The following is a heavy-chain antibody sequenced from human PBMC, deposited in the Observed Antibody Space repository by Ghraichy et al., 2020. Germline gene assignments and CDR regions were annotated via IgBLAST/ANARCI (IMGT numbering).Heavy chain of an antibody. D-gene: IGHD3-10*01. Sequence: SLTCTVSGGSISSSTYYWDWIRQPPGKGLEWIGSIYYSGSTYYNPSLKSRVSISVDTSKNQFSLILSSVTAADTAVYYCARHGTTSYHNVYFQHWGQGTLVTVSS. J-gene: IGHJ1*01. CDR2: IYYSGST. CDR3: ARHGTTSYHNVYFQH. V-gene: IGHV4-39*01. CDR1: GGSISSSTYY.